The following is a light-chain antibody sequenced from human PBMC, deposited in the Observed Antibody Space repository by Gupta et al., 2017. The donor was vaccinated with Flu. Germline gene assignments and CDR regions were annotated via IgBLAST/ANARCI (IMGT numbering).Light chain of an antibody. V-gene: IGKV3-11*01. Sequence: EIVLTQSPATLSLSPGERATLSCRARQSVSSYLAWYQQKPGQAPRLLIYDASNRATGITARFSGSGDGTDCTLTISSLEPEDFAVYYCQQLSNWPPEYTFGQGTKLEIK. CDR3: QQLSNWPPEYT. CDR2: DAS. CDR1: QSVSSY. J-gene: IGKJ2*01.